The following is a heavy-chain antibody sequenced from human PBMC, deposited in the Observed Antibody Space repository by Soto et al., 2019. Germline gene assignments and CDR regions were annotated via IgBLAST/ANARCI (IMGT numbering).Heavy chain of an antibody. J-gene: IGHJ6*02. V-gene: IGHV1-69*01. CDR3: ARARLSNGDPNIYFFYGLDV. Sequence: QVQLVQSGDEVKRPGSSVKVSCKASGDMFRNSAFTWVRQAPGQGLAWMGVIIPLFRKTDVAQKFQGRVNLTADESTSSLYMEVSSLTSEDTAVYFCARARLSNGDPNIYFFYGLDVWGQGTTITVSS. CDR2: IIPLFRKT. CDR1: GDMFRNSA. D-gene: IGHD3-10*01.